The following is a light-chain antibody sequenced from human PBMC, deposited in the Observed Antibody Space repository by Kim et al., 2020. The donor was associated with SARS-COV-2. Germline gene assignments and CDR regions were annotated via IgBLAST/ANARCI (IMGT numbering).Light chain of an antibody. CDR3: EQRSNWPIT. J-gene: IGKJ5*01. CDR1: QSVSSY. Sequence: LAPGERATLSCRASQSVSSYLAWYQQKPGQAPRLLIYDASNRATGIPARFSGSGSGTDFTLTISSLEPEDFAVYYCEQRSNWPITFGQGTRLEIK. V-gene: IGKV3-11*01. CDR2: DAS.